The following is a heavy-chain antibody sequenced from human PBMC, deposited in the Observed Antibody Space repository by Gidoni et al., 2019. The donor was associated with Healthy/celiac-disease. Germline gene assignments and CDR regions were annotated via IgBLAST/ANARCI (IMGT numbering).Heavy chain of an antibody. CDR1: GFTFSSYA. Sequence: EVQLVESGGGLVQPGGSLRRSCAASGFTFSSYALGWVRQAPGKGLEWVSAISGSGGSTYYADSVKGRFTISRDNSKNTLYLQMHSLRAEDTAVYYCAKDQEYYGSGGNFDYWGQGTLVTVSS. D-gene: IGHD3-10*01. CDR3: AKDQEYYGSGGNFDY. CDR2: ISGSGGST. V-gene: IGHV3-23*04. J-gene: IGHJ4*02.